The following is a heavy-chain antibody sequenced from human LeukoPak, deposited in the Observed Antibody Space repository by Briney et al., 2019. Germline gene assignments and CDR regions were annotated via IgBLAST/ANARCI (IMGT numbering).Heavy chain of an antibody. Sequence: GGSLRLSRAASGFTFSSYAMSWVRQAPGKGLEWVSAISGSGGSTYYADSVKGRFTISRDNYKNTLYLQMNSLRAEDTAVYYCAKPPYYYDSSGYYYIDAFDIWGQGTMVTVSS. J-gene: IGHJ3*02. V-gene: IGHV3-23*01. CDR3: AKPPYYYDSSGYYYIDAFDI. CDR1: GFTFSSYA. D-gene: IGHD3-22*01. CDR2: ISGSGGST.